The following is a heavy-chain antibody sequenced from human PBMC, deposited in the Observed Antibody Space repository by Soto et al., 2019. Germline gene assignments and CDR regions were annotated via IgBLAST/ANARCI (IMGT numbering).Heavy chain of an antibody. Sequence: PSETLSLTCTVSGGSISSYYWSWIRQPPGKGLEWIGYIYYSGSTNYNPSLKSRVTISVDTSKNQFSLKLSSVTAADTAVYYCARYSGYDSDYYYYMDVWGKGTTVTVS. CDR2: IYYSGST. CDR1: GGSISSYY. V-gene: IGHV4-59*01. CDR3: ARYSGYDSDYYYYMDV. D-gene: IGHD5-12*01. J-gene: IGHJ6*03.